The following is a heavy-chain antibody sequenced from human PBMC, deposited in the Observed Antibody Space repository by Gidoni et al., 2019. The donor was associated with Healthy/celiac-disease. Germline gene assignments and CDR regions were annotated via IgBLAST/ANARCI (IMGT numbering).Heavy chain of an antibody. CDR1: GGSIISAGYY. J-gene: IGHJ6*03. CDR2: IYYSGSN. D-gene: IGHD3-10*01. V-gene: IGHV4-31*03. CDR3: ARGGERRDYYGSGADYYYYYMDV. Sequence: QVQLQESGPGLVKPSQTLSLTCTVSGGSIISAGYYWIWIRQHPGKGLEWIGYIYYSGSNYYNPSLKGRVTISVDTSKNQFSLKLSPVTAADTDVYYWARGGERRDYYGSGADYYYYYMDVWGKGTTVTVSS.